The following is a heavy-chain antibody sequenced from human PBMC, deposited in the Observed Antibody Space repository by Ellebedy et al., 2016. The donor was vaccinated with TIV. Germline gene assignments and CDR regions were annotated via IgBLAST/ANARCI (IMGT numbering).Heavy chain of an antibody. V-gene: IGHV3-7*01. CDR3: ARDRAFDDY. CDR2: INQDGSEK. D-gene: IGHD2/OR15-2a*01. CDR1: GFTFSDYY. J-gene: IGHJ4*02. Sequence: GESLKISXAASGFTFSDYYMSWIRQAPGKGLEWVANINQDGSEKYYVDSVKGRFTISRDNAKNTLYLQMNSLRAEDTAVYYCARDRAFDDYWGQGTLVTVSS.